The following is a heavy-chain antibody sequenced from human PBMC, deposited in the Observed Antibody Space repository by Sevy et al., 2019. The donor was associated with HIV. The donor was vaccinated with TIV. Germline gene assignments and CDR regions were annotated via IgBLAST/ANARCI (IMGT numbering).Heavy chain of an antibody. D-gene: IGHD5-12*01. Sequence: GGSLRLSCAGSGFTFGSYEMNWVRQAPGKGLEWVSYISNSGTNISYSDSVRGRFTISRDNARNSLHLHMNSLRVEDTAAYYCAREARGYSGYARGNFDYWGQGTMVTVSS. J-gene: IGHJ4*02. CDR2: ISNSGTNI. CDR1: GFTFGSYE. CDR3: AREARGYSGYARGNFDY. V-gene: IGHV3-48*03.